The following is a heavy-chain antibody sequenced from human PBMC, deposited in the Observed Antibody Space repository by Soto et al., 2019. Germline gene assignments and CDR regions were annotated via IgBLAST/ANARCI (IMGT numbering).Heavy chain of an antibody. D-gene: IGHD6-25*01. CDR1: GYTFTHYY. CDR2: INPASGST. CDR3: ARDLAAGDH. V-gene: IGHV1-46*01. Sequence: QVQLVQSGAEVKKPGASVKLSCRTSGYTFTHYYIHWVRQAPGQGLEWLAIINPASGSTNYAQDFLGRVTLTTDTSTTTGYMELSGLRAEDTAIFYCARDLAAGDHWGQGTLVTVSS. J-gene: IGHJ4*02.